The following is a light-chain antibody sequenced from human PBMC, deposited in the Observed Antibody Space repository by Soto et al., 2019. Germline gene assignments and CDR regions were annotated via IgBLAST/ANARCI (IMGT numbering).Light chain of an antibody. CDR2: DVS. CDR3: QQRNNWPLT. CDR1: QSISRD. V-gene: IGKV3-11*01. J-gene: IGKJ1*01. Sequence: ETVLTQSPATLSLSPGERATLSCSASQSISRDLAWYQQKPGQPPRLLICDVSNRATGVPARFSGSGSVTDFTLTISSLEPEDFAVYYCQQRNNWPLTFGQGTKVEIK.